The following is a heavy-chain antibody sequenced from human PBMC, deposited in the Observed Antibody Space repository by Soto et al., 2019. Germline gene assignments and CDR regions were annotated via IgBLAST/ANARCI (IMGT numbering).Heavy chain of an antibody. J-gene: IGHJ4*02. V-gene: IGHV3-7*01. CDR3: ARDSPFDASSGYFEY. CDR1: GFMFGNYW. Sequence: EVQLVESGGGLVQPGGSLRLSCAPSGFMFGNYWMSWVRQAPGKGLEWVANIKQDGSEKYYVDSVKGRFTISRDNAKNSLYLQMTSMRADDTAVYYCARDSPFDASSGYFEYWGQGTLVTVSS. CDR2: IKQDGSEK. D-gene: IGHD3-22*01.